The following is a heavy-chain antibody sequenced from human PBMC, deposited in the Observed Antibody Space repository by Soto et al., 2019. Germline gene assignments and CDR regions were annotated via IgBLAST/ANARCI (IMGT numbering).Heavy chain of an antibody. CDR3: ARGPPFFSSKDI. J-gene: IGHJ3*02. V-gene: IGHV1-8*01. D-gene: IGHD2-2*01. Sequence: ASVKVSCKASGYTFTSYDINWVRQATGQGLEWMGWMNPNSGNTGYAQKFQGRVTMARNTSISTAYMELSSLRSEDTAVYYCARGPPFFSSKDIWGQGTMVTVSS. CDR1: GYTFTSYD. CDR2: MNPNSGNT.